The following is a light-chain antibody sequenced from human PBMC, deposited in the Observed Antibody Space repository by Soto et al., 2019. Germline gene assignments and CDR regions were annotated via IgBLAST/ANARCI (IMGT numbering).Light chain of an antibody. Sequence: EIVLTQSPSTLSLSLGERATLSCRASQSVTSYLVWYQQKPGKAPRLLIYDASNMASGIPARFTGSGSGTDFTLTISSLEPEDFAVYYCQHHHNWPFTFGQGTQLEIK. CDR1: QSVTSY. V-gene: IGKV3-11*01. CDR2: DAS. J-gene: IGKJ5*01. CDR3: QHHHNWPFT.